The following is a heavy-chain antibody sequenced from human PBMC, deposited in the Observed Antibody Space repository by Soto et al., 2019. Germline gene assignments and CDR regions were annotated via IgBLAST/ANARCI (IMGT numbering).Heavy chain of an antibody. CDR1: GFTFSNAW. V-gene: IGHV3-15*01. D-gene: IGHD6-19*01. CDR2: IKSKTDGGTT. CDR3: ARVPVYSSGWPDY. Sequence: GGSLRLSCAASGFTFSNAWMSWVRQAPGKGLEWVGRIKSKTDGGTTDYAAPVKGRFTISRDDSKNTLYLQMNSLKTEDTAVYYCARVPVYSSGWPDYWGQGTLVTVSS. J-gene: IGHJ4*02.